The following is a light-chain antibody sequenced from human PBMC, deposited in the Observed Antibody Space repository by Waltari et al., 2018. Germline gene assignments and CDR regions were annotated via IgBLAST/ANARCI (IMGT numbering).Light chain of an antibody. Sequence: SYELTQPPSVSVSPGQTARITCAGDTLPRKYAYRYHQKSGQAPVLVLFEDNKRPSGIPERFSGSISGTMATSTISGAQVEDEADYYCYSTDSSSKGVFGAGTKVTVL. V-gene: IGLV3-10*01. CDR1: TLPRKY. J-gene: IGLJ1*01. CDR3: YSTDSSSKGV. CDR2: EDN.